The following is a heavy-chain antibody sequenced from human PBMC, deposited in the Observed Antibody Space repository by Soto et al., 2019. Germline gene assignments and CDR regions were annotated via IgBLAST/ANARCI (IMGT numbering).Heavy chain of an antibody. CDR3: ARFPYSSSPYNWFDP. Sequence: SETLSLTCTVSGGSISSYYWSWIRQPPGKGLEWIGYIYYSGSTNYNPSLKSRVTISVDTSKNQFSLKLSSVTAADTAVYYCARFPYSSSPYNWFDPWGQGTLVTVSS. CDR1: GGSISSYY. V-gene: IGHV4-59*08. CDR2: IYYSGST. D-gene: IGHD6-6*01. J-gene: IGHJ5*02.